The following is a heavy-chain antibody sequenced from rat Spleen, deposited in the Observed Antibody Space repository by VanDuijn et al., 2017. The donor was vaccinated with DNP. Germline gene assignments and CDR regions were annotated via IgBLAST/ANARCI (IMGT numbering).Heavy chain of an antibody. D-gene: IGHD1-11*01. CDR1: GFSLTDFS. J-gene: IGHJ4*01. CDR2: ISNGGNT. V-gene: IGHV2-6*01. Sequence: QVQLKESGPGLVQPSQTLSLTCTVSGFSLTDFSVHWVRQPPGKGLEWIAAISNGGNTYYNSALKSRLSISRDTSKSQVFLKMNSLETEDTAMYFCARNYGLMDAWGQGTSVTVSS. CDR3: ARNYGLMDA.